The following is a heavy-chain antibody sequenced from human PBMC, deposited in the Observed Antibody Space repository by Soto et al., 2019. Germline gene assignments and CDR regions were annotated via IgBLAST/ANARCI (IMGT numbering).Heavy chain of an antibody. J-gene: IGHJ3*02. CDR2: IKRDGSTT. Sequence: HPGGSLRLSCAASGFTFSDYWMHWVRQAPGKGLEWVSRIKRDGSTTNYADSVKGRFTISRDSSKNTLYLQMNSLRAEDTAVYYCARALHIEAFDIWGQGTMVTVSS. D-gene: IGHD2-21*01. CDR3: ARALHIEAFDI. V-gene: IGHV3-74*01. CDR1: GFTFSDYW.